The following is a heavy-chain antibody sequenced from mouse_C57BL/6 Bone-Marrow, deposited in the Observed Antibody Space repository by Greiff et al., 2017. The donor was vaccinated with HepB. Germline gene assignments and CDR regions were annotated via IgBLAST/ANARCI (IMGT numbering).Heavy chain of an antibody. CDR3: AMGGQLRLWFAY. CDR1: GYTFTSYW. Sequence: QVHVKQPGAELVKPGASVKVSCKASGYTFTSYWMHWVKQRPGQGLEWIGRIHPSDSDTNYNQKFKGKATLTVDKSSSTAYMQLSSLTSEDSAVYYCAMGGQLRLWFAYWGQGTLVTVSA. CDR2: IHPSDSDT. J-gene: IGHJ3*01. V-gene: IGHV1-74*01. D-gene: IGHD3-2*02.